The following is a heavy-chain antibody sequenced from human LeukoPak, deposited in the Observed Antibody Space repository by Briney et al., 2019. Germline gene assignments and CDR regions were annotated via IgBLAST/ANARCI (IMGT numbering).Heavy chain of an antibody. D-gene: IGHD3-22*01. CDR1: GGSISSSSYY. CDR2: IYYSGST. V-gene: IGHV4-39*01. CDR3: AGDSSGHYYFDY. J-gene: IGHJ4*02. Sequence: SETLSLTRTVSGGSISSSSYYWGWIRQPPGKGLEWIGSIYYSGSTYYNPSLKSRVTISVDTSKKQFSLKLSSVTAADTAVYYCAGDSSGHYYFDYWGQGTLVTVSS.